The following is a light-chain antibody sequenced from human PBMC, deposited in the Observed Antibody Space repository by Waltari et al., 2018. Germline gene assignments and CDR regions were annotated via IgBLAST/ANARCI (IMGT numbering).Light chain of an antibody. V-gene: IGKV1-9*01. CDR1: QGISSY. CDR2: EAS. J-gene: IGKJ4*01. CDR3: QQLSTYPLN. Sequence: IQLTQSPSSLSASVGDRVTITCRASQGISSYLGWCQQKPGRAPKLLIYEASNLYSGVPSRFSGSGSGTDFTLTISSLQPEDFATYFCQQLSTYPLNFGGGTKVE.